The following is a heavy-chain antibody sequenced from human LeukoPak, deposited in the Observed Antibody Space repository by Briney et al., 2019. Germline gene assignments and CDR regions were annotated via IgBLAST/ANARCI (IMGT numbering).Heavy chain of an antibody. Sequence: PGGSLRLSCGASGFTFSTYPMHWVRQAPGKGLEWVAAISKEGSNKYYADSVKGRYTISRDSSKDTLCLEMNSLSGEDTAVYYCVKRGSDGRPYFFDYWGQGTLVTVSS. J-gene: IGHJ4*02. CDR3: VKRGSDGRPYFFDY. V-gene: IGHV3-30*18. D-gene: IGHD1-1*01. CDR1: GFTFSTYP. CDR2: ISKEGSNK.